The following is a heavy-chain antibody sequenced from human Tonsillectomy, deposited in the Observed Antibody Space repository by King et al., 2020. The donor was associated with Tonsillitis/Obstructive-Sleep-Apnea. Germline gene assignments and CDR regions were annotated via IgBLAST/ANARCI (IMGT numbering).Heavy chain of an antibody. CDR2: IYYNGST. D-gene: IGHD4-17*01. CDR3: SSRLDYVHSFDI. V-gene: IGHV4-31*01. CDR1: GGSISSGGYY. J-gene: IGHJ3*02. Sequence: VQLQESGPGLVKPSQTLSLTCTVSGGSISSGGYYWSWIRQHPGKGLEWIGYIYYNGSTYYNPSLKSLLSMSVDTSKNQFSLSLSSVTAADTAIYYCSSRLDYVHSFDIWGQGTLVTVSS.